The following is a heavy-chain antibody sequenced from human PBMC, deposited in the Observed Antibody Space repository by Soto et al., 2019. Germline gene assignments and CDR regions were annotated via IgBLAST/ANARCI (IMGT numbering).Heavy chain of an antibody. CDR3: ARDLYSSSSVFELDY. CDR2: IWYDGSNK. J-gene: IGHJ4*02. Sequence: QVQLVESGGGVVQPGRSLRLSCAASGFTFRSYGMHWVRQAPGKGLEWVAVIWYDGSNKYYADSVKGRFTISRDNSKNTRYRQMNSLRAEDTAVYYGARDLYSSSSVFELDYWGQGTLVTVSS. V-gene: IGHV3-33*01. CDR1: GFTFRSYG. D-gene: IGHD6-6*01.